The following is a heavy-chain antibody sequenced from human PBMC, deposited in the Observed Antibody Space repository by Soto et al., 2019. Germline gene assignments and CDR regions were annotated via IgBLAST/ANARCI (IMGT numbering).Heavy chain of an antibody. Sequence: PGGPLRPSFEASGFPSSDNYMSWIRRAPGKGLEWVSYISSSGSTIYYADSVKGRFTISRDNAKNSLYLQMNSLRAEDTAVYYCARVGYGDYFYYYYYMDVWGKGTTVTVSS. V-gene: IGHV3-11*01. CDR2: ISSSGSTI. D-gene: IGHD4-17*01. CDR1: GFPSSDNY. CDR3: ARVGYGDYFYYYYYMDV. J-gene: IGHJ6*03.